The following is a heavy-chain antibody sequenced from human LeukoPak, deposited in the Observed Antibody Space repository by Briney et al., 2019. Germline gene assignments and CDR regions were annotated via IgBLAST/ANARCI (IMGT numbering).Heavy chain of an antibody. D-gene: IGHD3-10*01. J-gene: IGHJ4*02. V-gene: IGHV3-15*01. CDR1: GFTFSNAW. CDR2: IKTKSDGGTT. Sequence: GGSLRLSCAHSGFTFSNAWMSWVRQAPGKGLEWVGRIKTKSDGGTTDSAAPVKGRFTISRDDSKNMLYLQMDSLKTEDTAVYYCTTVTFAGYYGSGSYYGDFDYWGQGTLVTVSS. CDR3: TTVTFAGYYGSGSYYGDFDY.